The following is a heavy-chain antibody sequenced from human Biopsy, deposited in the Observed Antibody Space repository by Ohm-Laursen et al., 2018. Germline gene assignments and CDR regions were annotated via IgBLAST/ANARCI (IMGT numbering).Heavy chain of an antibody. CDR3: ARGLPRIAPMVRGRRTWFDP. CDR2: INHSGST. D-gene: IGHD3-10*01. V-gene: IGHV4-34*01. CDR1: GGSFSSYY. Sequence: SGTLSLTCAVYGGSFSSYYWSWIRQPPGEGLEGIGEINHSGSTNYKPSLDSRVAISADTSKNQFSLNLYSVTAADTAVYFCARGLPRIAPMVRGRRTWFDPWGQGTLVTVSS. J-gene: IGHJ5*02.